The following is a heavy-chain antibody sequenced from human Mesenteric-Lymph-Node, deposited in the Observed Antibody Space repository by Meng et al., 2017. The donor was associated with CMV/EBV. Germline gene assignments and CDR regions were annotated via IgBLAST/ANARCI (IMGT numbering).Heavy chain of an antibody. CDR1: GASISSGSYY. J-gene: IGHJ4*02. Sequence: TCTVSGASISSGSYYWGWIRQPPGKGLEWIGYIYNSVNTYYNPSLKSRVTISVDTSKNQVSLKLSSVTAADTAVYYCASRDVDTAIKWGQGTLVTVSS. CDR2: IYNSVNT. V-gene: IGHV4-39*01. CDR3: ASRDVDTAIK. D-gene: IGHD5-18*01.